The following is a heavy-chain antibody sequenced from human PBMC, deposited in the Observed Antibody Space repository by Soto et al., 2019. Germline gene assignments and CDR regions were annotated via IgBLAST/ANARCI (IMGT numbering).Heavy chain of an antibody. D-gene: IGHD1-26*01. CDR3: ARSGSYFMNGMVA. V-gene: IGHV3-74*01. J-gene: IGHJ6*02. Sequence: RGSLRLSCASSGFTFSTYWMHWVRQAPGKGLVWVSRINSDGSSTSYADSVKGRFTISRDNAKNTLYLQMNSLRAEDTAVYYCARSGSYFMNGMVAWGQGTTVTVSS. CDR2: INSDGSST. CDR1: GFTFSTYW.